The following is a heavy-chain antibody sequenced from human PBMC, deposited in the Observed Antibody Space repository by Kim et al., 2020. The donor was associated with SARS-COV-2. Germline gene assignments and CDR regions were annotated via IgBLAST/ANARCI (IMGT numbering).Heavy chain of an antibody. V-gene: IGHV3-53*01. J-gene: IGHJ4*02. CDR1: GFTVSSNY. CDR3: AREDNDYGDYERFGY. D-gene: IGHD4-17*01. CDR2: IDSDGYT. Sequence: GGSLRLSCAASGFTVSSNYMSWVRQAPGKGLEWISLIDSDGYTYYAESVKGRFTISRDNSKNTLYLQVNSLRVDDTAVYFCAREDNDYGDYERFGYWGQG.